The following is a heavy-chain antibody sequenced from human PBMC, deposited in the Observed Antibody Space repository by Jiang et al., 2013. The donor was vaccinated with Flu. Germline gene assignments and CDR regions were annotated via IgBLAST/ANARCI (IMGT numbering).Heavy chain of an antibody. CDR3: ARVQGNEWLRLPRGFDY. J-gene: IGHJ4*02. Sequence: QKLQGRVTMTTDTSTSTAYMELRSLRSDDTAVYYCARVQGNEWLRLPRGFDYWGQGTLVTVSS. D-gene: IGHD5-12*01. V-gene: IGHV1-18*01.